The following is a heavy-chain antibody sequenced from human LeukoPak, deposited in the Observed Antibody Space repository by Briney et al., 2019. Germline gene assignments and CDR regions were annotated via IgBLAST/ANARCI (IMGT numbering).Heavy chain of an antibody. V-gene: IGHV6-1*01. Sequence: SQTLSLTCAISGDSVSSNSAAWNWIRQSPSRGLEWLGRTYDRSKWYNDYAVSVKSRITINPDTSKNQFSLQLNSVTPEDTAVYYCARNGARYYDSSGYYYFDYWGQGTLVTVSP. D-gene: IGHD3-22*01. CDR1: GDSVSSNSAA. CDR2: TYDRSKWYN. J-gene: IGHJ4*02. CDR3: ARNGARYYDSSGYYYFDY.